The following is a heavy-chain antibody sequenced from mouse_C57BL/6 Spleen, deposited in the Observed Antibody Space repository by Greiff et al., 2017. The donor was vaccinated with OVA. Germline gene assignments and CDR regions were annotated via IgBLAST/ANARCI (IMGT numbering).Heavy chain of an antibody. V-gene: IGHV5-17*01. CDR2: ISSGSSTI. J-gene: IGHJ2*01. Sequence: EVMLVESGGGLVKPGGSLKLSCAASGFTFSDYGMHWVRQAPEKGLEWVAYISSGSSTIYYADTVKGRFTISRDNAKNTLCLQMTSLRSEDTAMYYCAGGGYFDYWGQGTTLTVSS. CDR1: GFTFSDYG. CDR3: AGGGYFDY.